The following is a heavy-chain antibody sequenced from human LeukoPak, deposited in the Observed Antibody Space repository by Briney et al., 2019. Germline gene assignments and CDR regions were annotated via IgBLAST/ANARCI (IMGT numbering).Heavy chain of an antibody. CDR1: GCFISSSSYY. CDR2: IYYSGST. Sequence: PSETLSLTCTVSGCFISSSSYYWGWIRQPPGKGLEWIGSIYYSGSTYYNPSLKSRVTISVDTSKNQFSLKLSSVTAADTAVYYCARHHLWFGELLVYYFDYWGQGTLVTVSS. CDR3: ARHHLWFGELLVYYFDY. D-gene: IGHD3-10*01. V-gene: IGHV4-39*01. J-gene: IGHJ4*02.